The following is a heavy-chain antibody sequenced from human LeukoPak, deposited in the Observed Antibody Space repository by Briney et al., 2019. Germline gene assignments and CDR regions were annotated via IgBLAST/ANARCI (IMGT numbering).Heavy chain of an antibody. CDR1: GYTFTSYG. Sequence: GASVKVSCKASGYTFTSYGISWVRQAPGQGLEWMGWISAYNGNTNYAQKLQGRVTMTTDTSTSTAYMELRSLRSDDTAAYYCARDRIRGFDWLLSRFDYWGQGTLVTVSS. J-gene: IGHJ4*02. V-gene: IGHV1-18*01. CDR2: ISAYNGNT. CDR3: ARDRIRGFDWLLSRFDY. D-gene: IGHD3-9*01.